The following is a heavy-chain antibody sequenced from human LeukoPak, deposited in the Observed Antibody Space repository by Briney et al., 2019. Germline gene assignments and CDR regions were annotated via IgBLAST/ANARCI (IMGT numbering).Heavy chain of an antibody. CDR3: ARHHDPGRGRGWLYDY. J-gene: IGHJ4*02. CDR2: IYYSGST. D-gene: IGHD2-2*02. Sequence: SQSLSLTCTVAAGSISSYYWSWIRQPPGKGLEWIGYIYYSGSTNYNPSLKSRVTISVDTSKNQFSLKRSAVTAADTAVYYCARHHDPGRGRGWLYDYWGQGTLVTVPS. V-gene: IGHV4-59*08. CDR1: AGSISSYY.